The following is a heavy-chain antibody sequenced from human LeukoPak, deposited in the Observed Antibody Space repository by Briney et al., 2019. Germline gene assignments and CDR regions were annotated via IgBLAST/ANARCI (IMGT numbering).Heavy chain of an antibody. CDR3: ARSNGPVLVSPGVPIHYYYFYMDV. CDR1: GYTFTSYG. D-gene: IGHD3-3*02. J-gene: IGHJ6*03. V-gene: IGHV1-18*01. CDR2: ISAYNGNT. Sequence: ASVKVSCEAAGYTFTSYGISWVRQAPGQGLEWMGWISAYNGNTNYAQKLQGRVTITADKSTSTAYMELSSLRSEDTAVYYCARSNGPVLVSPGVPIHYYYFYMDVWGKGTTVTVSS.